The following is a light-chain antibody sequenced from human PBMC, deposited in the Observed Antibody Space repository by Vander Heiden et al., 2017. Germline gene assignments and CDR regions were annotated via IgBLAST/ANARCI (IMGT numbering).Light chain of an antibody. CDR1: QSVSSY. Sequence: EIVLTQSPATLSFSPGERATLSCRASQSVSSYLAWYQQKPGQAPRLLIYDASNRATGIPARFSGSGSGTDFTLTISSLEPEDFAVYYCQQRSNWRSTFGQGTRLEIK. CDR2: DAS. J-gene: IGKJ5*01. CDR3: QQRSNWRST. V-gene: IGKV3-11*01.